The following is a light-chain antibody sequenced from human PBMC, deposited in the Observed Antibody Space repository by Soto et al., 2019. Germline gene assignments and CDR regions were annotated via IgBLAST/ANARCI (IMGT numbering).Light chain of an antibody. CDR1: QGVSSY. CDR3: QHYGSSPLIT. J-gene: IGKJ5*01. Sequence: EVAMRQSPATLSLFPGERATLSGRASQGVSSYLAWYQQKPGQAPRLLIHGATTRATGIPARFSGSGSGTDFTLTISRLEPEDFAVFYCQHYGSSPLITFGRGTRLEIK. V-gene: IGKV3-20*01. CDR2: GAT.